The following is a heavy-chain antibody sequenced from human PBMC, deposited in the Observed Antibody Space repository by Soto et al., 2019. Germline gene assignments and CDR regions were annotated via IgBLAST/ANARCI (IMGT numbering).Heavy chain of an antibody. D-gene: IGHD6-6*01. CDR1: GYTFTSYD. Sequence: ASVKVSCKASGYTFTSYDINWVRQATGQGLEWMGWMNPNSGNTGYAQRFQGRVTMTRNTPISTAYMELSSLRSEDTAVYYCASSIASRPTGAYWGQGTLVTVSS. CDR2: MNPNSGNT. J-gene: IGHJ4*02. V-gene: IGHV1-8*01. CDR3: ASSIASRPTGAY.